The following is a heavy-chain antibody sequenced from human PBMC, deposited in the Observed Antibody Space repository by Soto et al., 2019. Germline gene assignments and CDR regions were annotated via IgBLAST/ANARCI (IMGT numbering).Heavy chain of an antibody. V-gene: IGHV4-61*01. CDR3: ARHLKKGPNWFDP. Sequence: PSETLSLTCTVSGGSVRSGSYYWSWIRQPPGKGLEWIGYIYYSGSTNYNPSLKSRVTISVDTSKNQFSLKLSSVTAADTAVYYCARHLKKGPNWFDPWGQGTLVTVSS. CDR2: IYYSGST. J-gene: IGHJ5*02. CDR1: GGSVRSGSYY.